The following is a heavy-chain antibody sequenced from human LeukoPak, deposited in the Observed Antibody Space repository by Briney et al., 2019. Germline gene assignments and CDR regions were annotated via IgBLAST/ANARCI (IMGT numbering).Heavy chain of an antibody. CDR3: AKDVSAASYYYYYGMDV. CDR1: GFTFDDYA. Sequence: GGSLRLSCAASGFTFDDYAMHWVRQAPGKGLEWVSGISWNSGSIGYADSVKGQFTISRDNAKNSLYLQMNSLRAEDTALYYCAKDVSAASYYYYYGMDVWGQGTTVTVSS. V-gene: IGHV3-9*01. CDR2: ISWNSGSI. J-gene: IGHJ6*02. D-gene: IGHD2-2*01.